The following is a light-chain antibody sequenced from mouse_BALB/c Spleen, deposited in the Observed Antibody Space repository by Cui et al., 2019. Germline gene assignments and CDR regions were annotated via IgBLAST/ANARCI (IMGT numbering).Light chain of an antibody. Sequence: IQMTQSPASLSASAGETVTITCRASENIYSYLAWYQQKQGKSPQLLVYNAKTLAGGVPSRFSGSGSGTQFSLKINGLQPEDFGSYYCQHHYGTPYTFGGGTKLEIK. V-gene: IGKV12-44*01. CDR1: ENIYSY. CDR2: NAK. CDR3: QHHYGTPYT. J-gene: IGKJ2*01.